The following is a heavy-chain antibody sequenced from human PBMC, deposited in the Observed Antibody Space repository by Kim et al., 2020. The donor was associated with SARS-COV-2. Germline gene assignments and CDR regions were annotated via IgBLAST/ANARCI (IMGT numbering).Heavy chain of an antibody. Sequence: GGSLRLSCAASGFTFSSYAMSWVRQAPGKGLEWVSAISGSGGSTYYADSVKGRFTISRDNSKNTLYLQMNSLRAEDTAVYYCAKGGSGWYGRASGLFYFDYWGQGTLVTVSS. V-gene: IGHV3-23*01. CDR1: GFTFSSYA. CDR2: ISGSGGST. CDR3: AKGGSGWYGRASGLFYFDY. D-gene: IGHD6-19*01. J-gene: IGHJ4*02.